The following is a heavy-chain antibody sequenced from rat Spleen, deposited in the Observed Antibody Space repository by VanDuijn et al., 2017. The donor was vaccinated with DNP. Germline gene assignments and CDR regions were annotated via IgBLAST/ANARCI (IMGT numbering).Heavy chain of an antibody. J-gene: IGHJ3*01. CDR2: MWSDGHT. CDR3: ARGAY. Sequence: VQLQESGPGLVRPSQTLSLTCTVSGFSLSSHHVHWVRQPPGKGLEWLGLMWSDGHTSYNSVLKYRLSISRDTSRSQVFLKMNSLQTEDTATYYCARGAYWGQGTLVTVSS. V-gene: IGHV2-32*01. CDR1: GFSLSSHH.